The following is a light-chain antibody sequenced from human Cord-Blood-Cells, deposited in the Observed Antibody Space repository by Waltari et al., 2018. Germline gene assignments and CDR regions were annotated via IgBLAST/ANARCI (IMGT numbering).Light chain of an antibody. J-gene: IGLJ3*02. Sequence: SVLTQPPSASGTPGHRVTLSCSGSSSNNGKNYGYSYQQLPGTAPKLLIYRNNQRPSGVPDRFSGSKSGTSASLAISGLRSEDEADYYCAAWDDSLSGPVFGGGTKLTVL. V-gene: IGLV1-47*01. CDR1: SSNNGKNY. CDR2: RNN. CDR3: AAWDDSLSGPV.